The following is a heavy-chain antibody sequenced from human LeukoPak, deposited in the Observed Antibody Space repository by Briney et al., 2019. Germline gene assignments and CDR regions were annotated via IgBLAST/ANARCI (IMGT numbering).Heavy chain of an antibody. J-gene: IGHJ4*02. CDR3: ARLRRSSPSYYFDY. Sequence: SETLSLTCTVSGDSISSSDYYWGCIRQPPGKGLNGIGSIYYSGITYHNPSLKSRVTISVDTSKNQFSLRLSSVTAADTAVYYCARLRRSSPSYYFDYWGQGTLVTVSS. V-gene: IGHV4-39*01. CDR1: GDSISSSDYY. CDR2: IYYSGIT. D-gene: IGHD2-15*01.